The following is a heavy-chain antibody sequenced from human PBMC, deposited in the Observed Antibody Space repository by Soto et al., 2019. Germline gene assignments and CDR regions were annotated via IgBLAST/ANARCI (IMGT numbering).Heavy chain of an antibody. Sequence: GGSLRLSCAASGFTFRNYEMNWVRQAPGKGLEWVSYISDSGRTTSYTDSVKGRFTISRDNAKNSLYLQMNSLRAEDTAVYYCARDPEEYSGYDLEIDYWGRGPLVTVSS. CDR2: ISDSGRTT. D-gene: IGHD5-12*01. V-gene: IGHV3-48*03. J-gene: IGHJ4*02. CDR1: GFTFRNYE. CDR3: ARDPEEYSGYDLEIDY.